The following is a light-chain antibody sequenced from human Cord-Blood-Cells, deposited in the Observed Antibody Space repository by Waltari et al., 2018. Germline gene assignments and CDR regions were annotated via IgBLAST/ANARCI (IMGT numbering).Light chain of an antibody. CDR3: MQALQTPFT. V-gene: IGKV2-28*01. J-gene: IGKJ3*01. Sequence: DIVMPQSPLSLPVTLGVPASISCRSSQSLLHSNGYNYLDWYLQKPGQSPQLMIYLGSNRASGVPDRFSGSGSGTDFTLKISRVEAEDVGVYYCMQALQTPFTFGPGTKVDIK. CDR1: QSLLHSNGYNY. CDR2: LGS.